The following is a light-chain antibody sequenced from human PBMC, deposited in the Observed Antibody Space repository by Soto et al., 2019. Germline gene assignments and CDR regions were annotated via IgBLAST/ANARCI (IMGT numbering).Light chain of an antibody. Sequence: DIQMTQSPSTLSASVGDRVIITCRASQRLTNALVWYQQKPGKAPSLLIYKASNLATGVPLRCSGSGYGTEFTLTISGLQPEDFATYYCQHHISYPRTFGQGTKVEIK. V-gene: IGKV1-5*03. CDR2: KAS. CDR1: QRLTNA. CDR3: QHHISYPRT. J-gene: IGKJ1*01.